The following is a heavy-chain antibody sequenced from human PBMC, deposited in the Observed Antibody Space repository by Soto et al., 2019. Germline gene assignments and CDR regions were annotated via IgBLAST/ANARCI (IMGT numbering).Heavy chain of an antibody. V-gene: IGHV4-61*01. D-gene: IGHD3-10*01. CDR1: GGSVSSGSYY. J-gene: IGHJ6*02. CDR2: IYYSGST. CDR3: ARGLWERVRGVIGMDV. Sequence: SETLSLTCTVSGGSVSSGSYYWSWIRQPPGKGLECIGYIYYSGSTNYNPSLKSRVTISVDTSKNQFSLKLSSVTAADTAVFYCARGLWERVRGVIGMDVWGQGTTVTVSS.